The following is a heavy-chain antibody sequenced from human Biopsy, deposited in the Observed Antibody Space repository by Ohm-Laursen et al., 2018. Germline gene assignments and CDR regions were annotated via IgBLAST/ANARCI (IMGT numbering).Heavy chain of an antibody. V-gene: IGHV4-59*11. D-gene: IGHD4-23*01. Sequence: GTLSLTCTVSGASITGHYWSWIRQPPGKGLEWIGHISYTGYTSYNASLKSRVTISVDTSGNHFSLRLSSLTAADTAVYYCARGSNDFGGLYFPRWGQGTLLTVSS. CDR3: ARGSNDFGGLYFPR. J-gene: IGHJ4*02. CDR2: ISYTGYT. CDR1: GASITGHY.